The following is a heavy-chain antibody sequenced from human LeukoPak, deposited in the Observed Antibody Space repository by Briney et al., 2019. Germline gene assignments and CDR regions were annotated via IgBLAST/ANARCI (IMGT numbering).Heavy chain of an antibody. Sequence: SETLSLTCTVSGGSISSYYWSWIRQPPGKGLEWIGYIHDSGSTNYNPSLKSRVAISVDTSKNRFSLKLSSVTAADTAVYYCARDRREQYCSGGSCYSALGFFDYWGQGTLVTVSS. CDR2: IHDSGST. D-gene: IGHD2-15*01. CDR1: GGSISSYY. CDR3: ARDRREQYCSGGSCYSALGFFDY. J-gene: IGHJ4*02. V-gene: IGHV4-59*01.